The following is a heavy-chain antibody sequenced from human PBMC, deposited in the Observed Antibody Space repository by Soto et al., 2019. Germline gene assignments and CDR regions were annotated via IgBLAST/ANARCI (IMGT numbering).Heavy chain of an antibody. CDR3: ARVVAALNSWEGWYFDL. D-gene: IGHD2-15*01. CDR1: GGSISSGGYY. CDR2: IYYSGST. J-gene: IGHJ2*01. V-gene: IGHV4-61*08. Sequence: PSETLSLTCTVSGGSISSGGYYWSWIRQHPGKGLEWIGYIYYSGSTYYNPSLKSRLTISVDTSKNQFSLNLTSVTAADTAVHYCARVVAALNSWEGWYFDLWGRGTRVTVSS.